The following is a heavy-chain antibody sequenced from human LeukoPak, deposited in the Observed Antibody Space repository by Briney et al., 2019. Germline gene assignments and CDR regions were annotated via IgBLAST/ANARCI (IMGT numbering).Heavy chain of an antibody. V-gene: IGHV4-38-2*01. J-gene: IGHJ5*02. CDR1: GYSICSGYY. CDR2: IYHSGST. CDR3: ARVRGYDRCWFDP. D-gene: IGHD5-12*01. Sequence: SETLSLTCAVSGYSICSGYYWGWIRQPPGKGLEWIGSIYHSGSTYYNPSLKSRVTISVDTSKNQFSLKLSSVTAADTAVYYCARVRGYDRCWFDPWGQGTLVTVSS.